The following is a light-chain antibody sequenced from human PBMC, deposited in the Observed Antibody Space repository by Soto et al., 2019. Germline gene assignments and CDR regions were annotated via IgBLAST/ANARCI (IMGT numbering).Light chain of an antibody. J-gene: IGKJ5*01. Sequence: EIVLTQSPGTLSLSPGERATLSCRASQSVSSSYLAWYQQKPGQPPRLLIYGASSRATGIPDRFSGSGSGKDFPLNISRLEPEDFAVFYRQPYDSLPITGGQGTRLENK. V-gene: IGKV3-20*01. CDR2: GAS. CDR3: QPYDSLPIT. CDR1: QSVSSSY.